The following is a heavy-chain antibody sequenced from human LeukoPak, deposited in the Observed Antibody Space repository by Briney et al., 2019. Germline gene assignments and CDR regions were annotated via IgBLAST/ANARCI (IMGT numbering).Heavy chain of an antibody. CDR2: IWYDGSNK. CDR3: ARNLGTTSYYFDY. Sequence: GGSLRLSCAASGFTFSSYGMHWVRQAPGKGPEWVAVIWYDGSNKYYADSVKGRFTISRDNSKNTLYLQMNSLRAEDTAVYYCARNLGTTSYYFDYWGQGTLVTVSS. D-gene: IGHD1-14*01. V-gene: IGHV3-33*01. CDR1: GFTFSSYG. J-gene: IGHJ4*02.